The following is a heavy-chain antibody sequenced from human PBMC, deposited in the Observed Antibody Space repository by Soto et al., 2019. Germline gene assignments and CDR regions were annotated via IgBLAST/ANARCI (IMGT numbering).Heavy chain of an antibody. CDR3: ASGPRAIFYYFDY. Sequence: PSETLSLTCSVSGASIRSYYWHWIRQHPGKGLEWIGYIYYSGSTCYNSSLKSRVTISVDTSKNQFSLKLSSVTAADTAVYYCASGPRAIFYYFDYWGQGTLVTVSS. J-gene: IGHJ4*02. CDR1: GASIRSYY. CDR2: IYYSGST. V-gene: IGHV4-59*06. D-gene: IGHD1-26*01.